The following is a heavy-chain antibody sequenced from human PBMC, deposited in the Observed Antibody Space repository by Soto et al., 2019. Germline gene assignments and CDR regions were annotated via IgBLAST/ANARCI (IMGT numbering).Heavy chain of an antibody. V-gene: IGHV3-23*01. CDR3: AKDASSGITSFDS. Sequence: EEQLLESGGGLVQPGGSLRLSCAASGFTFSSYAMSWVRQAPGKGLEWVSVVSGSAGRTYYADSVKGRFTISRDNSKNTLYLQMNSLRAEDTAVYYCAKDASSGITSFDSWGRGTVVTVSS. CDR1: GFTFSSYA. J-gene: IGHJ2*01. CDR2: VSGSAGRT. D-gene: IGHD3-3*01.